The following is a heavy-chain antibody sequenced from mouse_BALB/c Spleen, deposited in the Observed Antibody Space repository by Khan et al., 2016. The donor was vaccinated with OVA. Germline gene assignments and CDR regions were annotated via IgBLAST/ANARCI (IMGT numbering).Heavy chain of an antibody. CDR2: ISYSGNT. Sequence: EVQLVESGPGLVKPSQSLSLTCTVTGYSITSDYAWNWIRQFPGNKLEWMGFISYSGNTKYNPSLKSRFSITRDTSKNQFFLQLNSVTTEDTATYYCARLYGGYFDSCAQGPSLTVSS. V-gene: IGHV3-2*02. CDR3: ARLYGGYFDS. J-gene: IGHJ2*02. CDR1: GYSITSDYA. D-gene: IGHD1-1*01.